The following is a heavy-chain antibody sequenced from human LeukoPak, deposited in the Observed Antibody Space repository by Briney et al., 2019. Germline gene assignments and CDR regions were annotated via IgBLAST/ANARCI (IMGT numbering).Heavy chain of an antibody. CDR1: GFIFSTSS. Sequence: PGGSLRLSCSASGFIFSTSSMKWFRQAPGKALEWVSAISGTSVHIYYADSVKGRFTISRDNVKESLHLHMNSLRAEDTAVYYCAKDRSMVRPNHFDYWGQGTLVTVSS. CDR3: AKDRSMVRPNHFDY. CDR2: ISGTSVHI. D-gene: IGHD3-10*01. V-gene: IGHV3-21*04. J-gene: IGHJ4*02.